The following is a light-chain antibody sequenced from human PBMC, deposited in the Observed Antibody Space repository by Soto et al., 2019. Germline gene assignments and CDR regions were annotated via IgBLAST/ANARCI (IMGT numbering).Light chain of an antibody. CDR3: QQRTNSPPWT. J-gene: IGKJ1*01. V-gene: IGKV3D-20*02. CDR1: QSVSSSY. CDR2: GAS. Sequence: EIVLTQSPGTLSLSPGERATLSCRASQSVSSSYLAWYQQKPGQAPRLLIYGASSRATGIPDRFSGSGSGTDFTLTISRLEPEDFATYYCQQRTNSPPWTFGQGTRVELK.